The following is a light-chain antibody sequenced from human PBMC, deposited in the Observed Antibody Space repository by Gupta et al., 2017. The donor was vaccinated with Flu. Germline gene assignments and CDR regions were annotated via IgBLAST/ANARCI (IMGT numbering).Light chain of an antibody. J-gene: IGLJ3*02. CDR1: TIGSES. CDR2: DDG. CDR3: QVWDRSSDYRV. Sequence: SYVLTQPASVSVAPGQTATITCAGTTIGSESVHWYRQKPGQTPVMVVYDDGDRPSGIPERLSGSNSGNTATLPTIRVEAGDEAAYYCQVWDRSSDYRVFGGGTKLTVL. V-gene: IGLV3-21*02.